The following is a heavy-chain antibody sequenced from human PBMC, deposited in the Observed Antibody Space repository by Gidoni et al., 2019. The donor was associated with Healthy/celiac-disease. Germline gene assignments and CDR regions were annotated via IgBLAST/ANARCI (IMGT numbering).Heavy chain of an antibody. V-gene: IGHV1-2*04. CDR1: GYTFTGYY. D-gene: IGHD2-15*01. CDR2: INPNSGGT. CDR3: ARDGGNRPFDY. J-gene: IGHJ4*02. Sequence: QVQLVQSGAEVKKPGASVTVSCKASGYTFTGYYMHWVRQAPGQGLEWMGWINPNSGGTTYAQKFQGWATMTRDTSISTAYMELSRLRSDDTAVYYCARDGGNRPFDYWGQGTLVTVSS.